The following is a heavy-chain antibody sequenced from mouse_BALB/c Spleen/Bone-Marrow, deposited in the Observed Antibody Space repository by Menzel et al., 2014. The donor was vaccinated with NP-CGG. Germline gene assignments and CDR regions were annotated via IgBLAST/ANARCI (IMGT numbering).Heavy chain of an antibody. CDR3: ARGAYYYGSSDDAMDY. CDR2: ISSGSSTI. J-gene: IGHJ4*01. CDR1: GFTFSSFG. Sequence: EVQLVESGGGLVQPGGSRKLSRAASGFTFSSFGMHWVRQAPEKGLEWVAYISSGSSTIYYADTVKGRFTISRDNPKNTLFLQMTSLRSEDTAMYYCARGAYYYGSSDDAMDYWGQGTPVTASS. D-gene: IGHD1-1*01. V-gene: IGHV5-17*02.